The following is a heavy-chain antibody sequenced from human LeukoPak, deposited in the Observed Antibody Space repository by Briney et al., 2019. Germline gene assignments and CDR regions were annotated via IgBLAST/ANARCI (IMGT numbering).Heavy chain of an antibody. CDR3: ARTGTPIQLWTLDY. D-gene: IGHD5-18*01. CDR2: IYSGGST. Sequence: PGGSLRLSCAASGVTVSSNYMSWVRQAPGKGLKWVSVIYSGGSTYYADSVKGRFTISRDNSKTTLYLQMNSLRAEDTAVYYCARTGTPIQLWTLDYWGQGTLVTVSS. J-gene: IGHJ4*02. V-gene: IGHV3-53*01. CDR1: GVTVSSNY.